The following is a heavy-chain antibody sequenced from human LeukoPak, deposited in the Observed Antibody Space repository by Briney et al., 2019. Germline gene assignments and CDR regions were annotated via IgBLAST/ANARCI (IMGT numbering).Heavy chain of an antibody. CDR1: GFTFSDYY. Sequence: GGSLRLSCAASGFTFSDYYMSWIRQAPGKGLEWVSYISSSGSTIYYADSVKGRFTISRDNAKNSLYLQMNSLRAEDTAVYYCAKSMGYSYGNDAFDIWGQGTMVTVSS. D-gene: IGHD5-18*01. V-gene: IGHV3-11*04. CDR3: AKSMGYSYGNDAFDI. J-gene: IGHJ3*02. CDR2: ISSSGSTI.